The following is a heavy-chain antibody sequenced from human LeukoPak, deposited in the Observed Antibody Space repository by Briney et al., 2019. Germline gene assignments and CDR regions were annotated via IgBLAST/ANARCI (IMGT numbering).Heavy chain of an antibody. V-gene: IGHV4-30-2*01. CDR2: IYHSGSI. D-gene: IGHD1-26*01. CDR1: GGSISRGDYF. Sequence: PSQTLSLTCTVSGGSISRGDYFWSWIRQPPGKGLEWIGYIYHSGSIYYNPSLKSRVTISVDRSKNQFSLKLTSVTAADTAVYYCARVRVGATRPFDYWGQGTLVTVSS. CDR3: ARVRVGATRPFDY. J-gene: IGHJ4*02.